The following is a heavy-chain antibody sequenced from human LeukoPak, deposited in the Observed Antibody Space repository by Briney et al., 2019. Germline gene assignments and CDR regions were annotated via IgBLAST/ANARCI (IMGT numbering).Heavy chain of an antibody. CDR2: INEDGSQE. V-gene: IGHV3-7*01. J-gene: IGHJ4*02. D-gene: IGHD6-6*01. Sequence: PGGSLRLSCGVSGFTFTNYWMSWVRQAPGKGLEWVANINEDGSQEYYVDSVKGRFTISRDNAENSLYLQMNSLRVEDTAVYYRLRSINYWGQGTLVTVSS. CDR3: LRSINY. CDR1: GFTFTNYW.